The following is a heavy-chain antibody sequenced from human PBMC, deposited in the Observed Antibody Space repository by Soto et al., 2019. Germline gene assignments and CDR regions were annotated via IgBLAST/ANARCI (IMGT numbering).Heavy chain of an antibody. J-gene: IGHJ4*02. V-gene: IGHV3-30*18. Sequence: QVQLVESGGXVVQPGRSLXLSCAASGFTFSNYAIHWVRQAPGKGLEWVAVIASDGKDKRYADSVKGRFTISRDNSKNTVYLQMNSLRGEDTAVYYCAKDGAIAAADYFFDYWGQGSLVTVSS. CDR1: GFTFSNYA. CDR2: IASDGKDK. CDR3: AKDGAIAAADYFFDY. D-gene: IGHD6-13*01.